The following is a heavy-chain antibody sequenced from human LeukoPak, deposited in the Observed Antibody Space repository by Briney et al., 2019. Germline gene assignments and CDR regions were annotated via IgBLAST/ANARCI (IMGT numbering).Heavy chain of an antibody. D-gene: IGHD5-12*01. CDR2: IYYSGST. J-gene: IGHJ4*02. CDR3: ARKGKRGYSGYDDY. V-gene: IGHV4-39*01. Sequence: SETLSLACTVSGGSISSYYWGWIRQPPGKGLEWIGSIYYSGSTYHNPSLKGRVTISVDTSKNQFSLKLSSVTAADTAVYYCARKGKRGYSGYDDYWGQGTLVTVSS. CDR1: GGSISSYY.